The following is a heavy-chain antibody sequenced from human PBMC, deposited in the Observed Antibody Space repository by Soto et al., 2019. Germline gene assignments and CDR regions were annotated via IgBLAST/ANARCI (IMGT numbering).Heavy chain of an antibody. Sequence: QVQLVQSGAEVKKPGASVKVSCKASGYTFTSYAMHWVRQAPGQRLEWMGWINAGNGNTKYSQKFQGRVTITRDPSASTAYMELSSLRSEDTAVYYGARDPTVTSRAFDIWGQGTMVTVSS. V-gene: IGHV1-3*01. J-gene: IGHJ3*02. CDR3: ARDPTVTSRAFDI. CDR2: INAGNGNT. CDR1: GYTFTSYA. D-gene: IGHD4-17*01.